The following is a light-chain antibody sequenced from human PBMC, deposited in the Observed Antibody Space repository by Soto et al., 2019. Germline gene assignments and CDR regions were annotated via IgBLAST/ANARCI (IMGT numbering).Light chain of an antibody. V-gene: IGLV2-14*01. CDR3: NSYTTGHTRQIV. CDR1: SSDVGGYNY. CDR2: DVS. Sequence: QSVLTQPASVSGSPGQSITISCTGTSSDVGGYNYVSWYQQHPGKAPKFMIYDVSNRPSGVSTRFSGSKSGNTASLTISGLQAEDEADYYCNSYTTGHTRQIVFGTGTKLTVL. J-gene: IGLJ1*01.